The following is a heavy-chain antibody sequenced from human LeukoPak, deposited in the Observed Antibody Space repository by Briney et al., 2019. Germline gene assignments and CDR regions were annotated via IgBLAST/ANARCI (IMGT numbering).Heavy chain of an antibody. D-gene: IGHD3-22*01. Sequence: GGSLRLSCAASGFTFSSYSMNWVRQAPGKGLEWVSSISSSSSYIYYADSVKGRFTISRDNAKNSLYLQMNSLRAEDTAVYYCARDLGYYYDSSVRWGQGTLVTVSS. CDR1: GFTFSSYS. CDR3: ARDLGYYYDSSVR. J-gene: IGHJ4*02. V-gene: IGHV3-21*01. CDR2: ISSSSSYI.